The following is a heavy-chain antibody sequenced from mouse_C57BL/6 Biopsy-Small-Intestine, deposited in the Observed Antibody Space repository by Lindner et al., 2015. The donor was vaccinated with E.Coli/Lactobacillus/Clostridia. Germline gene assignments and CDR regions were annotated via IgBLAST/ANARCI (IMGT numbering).Heavy chain of an antibody. Sequence: LQESGAELVKPGASVKISCKASGYAFSSYWMNWVKQRPGKGLEWIGQIYPGDGDTNYNGKFKGKATLTADKSSSTAYMQLSSLTSEDSAVYFCTRLELLRFYAMDYWGQGTSVTVSS. D-gene: IGHD1-1*01. CDR2: IYPGDGDT. CDR3: TRLELLRFYAMDY. V-gene: IGHV1-80*01. CDR1: GYAFSSYW. J-gene: IGHJ4*01.